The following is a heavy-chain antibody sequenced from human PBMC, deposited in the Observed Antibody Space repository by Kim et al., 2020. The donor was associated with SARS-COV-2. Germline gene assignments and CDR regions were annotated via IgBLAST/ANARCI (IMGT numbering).Heavy chain of an antibody. Sequence: SETLSLTCTVSGGSISAYSWSWIRQSAGKGLEWIGRIYTSGTTYYNPSLGSRVTMSVDTSENHFSLRLSSVTAADTAVYYCAGSPRYYVMDVWGQGTTVTVSS. CDR2: IYTSGTT. CDR3: AGSPRYYVMDV. V-gene: IGHV4-4*07. CDR1: GGSISAYS. J-gene: IGHJ6*02.